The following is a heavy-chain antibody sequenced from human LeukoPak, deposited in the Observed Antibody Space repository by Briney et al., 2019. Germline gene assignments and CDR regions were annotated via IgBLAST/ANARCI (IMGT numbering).Heavy chain of an antibody. CDR3: AREGYDSNIYYKADY. CDR2: ISYSGTT. J-gene: IGHJ4*02. CDR1: GGSINTYY. Sequence: SETLSLTCTVSGGSINTYYWSWIRQPPGKGLEWIGYISYSGTTKYNPSLESRVTITIDTSMNQFSLKLSSVTAADTAVYYCAREGYDSNIYYKADYWGQGTLVTVSS. D-gene: IGHD3-22*01. V-gene: IGHV4-59*01.